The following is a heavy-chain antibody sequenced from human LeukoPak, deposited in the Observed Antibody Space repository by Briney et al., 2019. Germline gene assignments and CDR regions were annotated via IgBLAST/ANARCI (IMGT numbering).Heavy chain of an antibody. Sequence: GSLRLSCAGSGFPFSSYAMSWVRQAPGKGLEWVSAISGSGFTYYADSVKGRFTISRDNSKNTLYLQMNSLRAEDTAVYYCARGLYSSSPWGQGTLVTVSS. V-gene: IGHV3-23*01. CDR3: ARGLYSSSP. J-gene: IGHJ4*02. CDR1: GFPFSSYA. D-gene: IGHD6-6*01. CDR2: ISGSGFT.